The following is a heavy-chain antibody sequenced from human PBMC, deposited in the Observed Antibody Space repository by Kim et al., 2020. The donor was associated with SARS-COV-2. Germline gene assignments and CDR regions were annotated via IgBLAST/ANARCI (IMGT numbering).Heavy chain of an antibody. Sequence: GGSLRLSCVASGFDITNYWLHWVRQAPGKGLVWLSHINNKGSRTGYADSVKGRFTISRDDAKNTVHLHMNSLRPDDTAMYYCARPLYSQSSLDAFPLWGQGTLVTVSS. V-gene: IGHV3-74*01. CDR3: ARPLYSQSSLDAFPL. D-gene: IGHD1-26*01. CDR2: INNKGSRT. J-gene: IGHJ3*01. CDR1: GFDITNYW.